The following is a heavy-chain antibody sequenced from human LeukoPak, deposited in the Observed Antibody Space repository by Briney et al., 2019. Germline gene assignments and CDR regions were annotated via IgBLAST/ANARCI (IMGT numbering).Heavy chain of an antibody. Sequence: ASVTVSCKASGYTFTGYYMHWVRQAPGQGLEWMGWINPNSGGTNYAQKFQGRVTMTRDTSSSTAYMELSRLRSDDTAVYYCARDSAPYYYDSSGYYPDYWGQGTLVTVSS. CDR3: ARDSAPYYYDSSGYYPDY. CDR2: INPNSGGT. CDR1: GYTFTGYY. D-gene: IGHD3-22*01. J-gene: IGHJ4*02. V-gene: IGHV1-2*02.